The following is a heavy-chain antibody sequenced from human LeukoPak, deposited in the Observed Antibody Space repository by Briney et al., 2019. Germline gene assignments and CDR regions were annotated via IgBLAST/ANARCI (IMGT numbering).Heavy chain of an antibody. CDR3: ARGPHYYGSGSYYPDQYYFDY. CDR1: GFTFSSYS. CDR2: IGTSSSTI. Sequence: GGSLRLSCAASGFTFSSYSMNWVRQAPGKGLEWVSYIGTSSSTIYYADSVKGRFTISRDNAKNSLYLQMNSLRAEDTAVYYCARGPHYYGSGSYYPDQYYFDYWGQGTLVTVSS. V-gene: IGHV3-48*04. J-gene: IGHJ4*02. D-gene: IGHD3-10*01.